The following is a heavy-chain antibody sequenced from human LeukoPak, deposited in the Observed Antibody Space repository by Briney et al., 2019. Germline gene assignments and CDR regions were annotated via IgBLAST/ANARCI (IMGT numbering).Heavy chain of an antibody. J-gene: IGHJ4*02. CDR1: GYSFTNYG. Sequence: GESLKISCKGSGYSFTNYGISWVRQMPGKGLEWMGRIDPSYSYSNYGPSFQGHVTISADRSISTAYLQWRSLKASDTAMYYCARQLDYYDKRDYWGQGTLVTVAS. D-gene: IGHD3-22*01. V-gene: IGHV5-10-1*01. CDR3: ARQLDYYDKRDY. CDR2: IDPSYSYS.